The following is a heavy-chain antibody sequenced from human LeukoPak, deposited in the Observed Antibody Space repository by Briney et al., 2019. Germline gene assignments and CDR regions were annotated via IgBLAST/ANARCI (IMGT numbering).Heavy chain of an antibody. J-gene: IGHJ4*02. D-gene: IGHD1-1*01. CDR3: ARFSQLGD. CDR1: GFTFSSYC. CDR2: ISYDGSNK. V-gene: IGHV3-30*12. Sequence: GGSLSLSCAASGFTFSSYCMHWARLAPGKWLEWVTVISYDGSNKYYADSVKGRFTISRDNSKNTLYLQMNSLRVEDRALYYCARFSQLGDWGQGTLVTVSS.